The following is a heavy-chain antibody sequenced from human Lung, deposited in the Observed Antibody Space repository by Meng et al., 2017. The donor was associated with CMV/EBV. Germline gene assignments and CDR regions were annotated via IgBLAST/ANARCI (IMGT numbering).Heavy chain of an antibody. J-gene: IGHJ4*02. CDR2: ISGSGGST. CDR3: ARQVGLFDY. V-gene: IGHV3-23*01. Sequence: GSXRLSCAVSGFTFSSYAMSWVRQAPGKGLEWVSAISGSGGSTYYADSVKGRFTIFRDNSKNTLYLQMNSLRAEDTAVYYCARQVGLFDYWGQGTLVTVSS. CDR1: GFTFSSYA.